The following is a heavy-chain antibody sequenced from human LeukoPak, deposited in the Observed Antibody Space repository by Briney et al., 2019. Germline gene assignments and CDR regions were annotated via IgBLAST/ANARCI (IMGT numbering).Heavy chain of an antibody. CDR1: GYSLSSGYY. CDR2: IYRTGST. J-gene: IGHJ3*02. CDR3: ARRNYYYDSSAYAFDI. Sequence: SETLSLTCAVSGYSLSSGYYWGWIRQPPGKGLEWIGGIYRTGSTYYNPSLKSRVTISVDTSKNQFSLKLSSVTAADTAVYYCARRNYYYDSSAYAFDIWGQGTMVTVSS. D-gene: IGHD3-22*01. V-gene: IGHV4-38-2*01.